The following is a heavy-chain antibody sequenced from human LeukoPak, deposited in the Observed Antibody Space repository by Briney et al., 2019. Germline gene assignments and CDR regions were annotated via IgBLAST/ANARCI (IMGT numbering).Heavy chain of an antibody. D-gene: IGHD6-13*01. CDR3: ARAYSSSPMAAGYYMDV. CDR1: GYTFTGYY. J-gene: IGHJ6*03. CDR2: VNPNSGGT. V-gene: IGHV1-2*06. Sequence: ASVKVSCKASGYTFTGYYMHWVRQAPRQGLEWMGRVNPNSGGTNFAQKFQGRVTMTRDTSISTAYMELSRLRSDDTAVYYCARAYSSSPMAAGYYMDVWGKGTTVTVSS.